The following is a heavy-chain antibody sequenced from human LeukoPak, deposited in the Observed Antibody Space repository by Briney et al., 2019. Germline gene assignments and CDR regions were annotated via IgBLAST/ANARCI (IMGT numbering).Heavy chain of an antibody. CDR2: IKQDGSEK. D-gene: IGHD4-17*01. CDR3: AGEWKGRLRYIDY. Sequence: GGSLRLSCAASGFTFSSYWMSWVRQAPGKGLEWVANIKQDGSEKYYVDSVKGRFTISRDNAKNSLYLQMNSLRAEDTAVYYCAGEWKGRLRYIDYWGQGTLVTVSS. CDR1: GFTFSSYW. J-gene: IGHJ4*02. V-gene: IGHV3-7*03.